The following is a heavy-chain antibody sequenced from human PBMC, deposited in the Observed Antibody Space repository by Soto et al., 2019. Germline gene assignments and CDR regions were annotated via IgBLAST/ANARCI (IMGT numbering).Heavy chain of an antibody. D-gene: IGHD3-22*01. CDR2: IYPGDSDT. J-gene: IGHJ5*02. CDR3: ARVMDYYDSSGPTKDNWFDP. CDR1: GYSFTSYW. V-gene: IGHV5-51*01. Sequence: PGESLKISCKGSGYSFTSYWIGWVRQMPGKGLEWMGIIYPGDSDTRYSPSFQGQVTISADKSINTAYLQWSSLKASDTAMYYCARVMDYYDSSGPTKDNWFDPWGQGTLVTVSS.